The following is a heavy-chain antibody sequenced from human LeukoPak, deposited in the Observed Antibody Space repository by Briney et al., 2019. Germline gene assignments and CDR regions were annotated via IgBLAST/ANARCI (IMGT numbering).Heavy chain of an antibody. D-gene: IGHD3-22*01. J-gene: IGHJ3*01. Sequence: PSETLSLTCAVYGGSFSGYYWSWIRQPPGKGLEWVAVISYDGSNKYYADSVKGRFTISSDNSKNTLYLQMNSLRAEDTAVYYCAKGVYYDRLVAFDFWGQGTMVTVSS. CDR1: GGSFSGYY. CDR3: AKGVYYDRLVAFDF. V-gene: IGHV3-30*18. CDR2: ISYDGSNK.